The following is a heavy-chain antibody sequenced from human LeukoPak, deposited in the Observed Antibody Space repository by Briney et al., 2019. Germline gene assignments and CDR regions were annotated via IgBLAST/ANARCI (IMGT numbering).Heavy chain of an antibody. D-gene: IGHD5-12*01. CDR2: TKPDGSEK. J-gene: IGHJ4*02. CDR3: ATDGYNSARDS. V-gene: IGHV3-7*01. Sequence: GGSLRLSCAASGFSFNTYWMSWVRQAPGKGLEWVANTKPDGSEKYYVDSVRGRFTISRDNAKSLLFLQMSNLRAEDTAIYYCATDGYNSARDSWGQGTQVAVSS. CDR1: GFSFNTYW.